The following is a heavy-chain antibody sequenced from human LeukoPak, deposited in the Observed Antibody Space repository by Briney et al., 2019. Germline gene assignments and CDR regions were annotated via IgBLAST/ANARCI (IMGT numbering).Heavy chain of an antibody. CDR1: GGSISSYY. J-gene: IGHJ5*02. V-gene: IGHV4-59*12. CDR3: RRENSLARKGGAITYNWFDP. CDR2: IYYSGST. D-gene: IGHD1-26*01. Sequence: SETLSLTCTVSGGSISSYYWSWIRQPPGKGLEWIGYIYYSGSTSYNPSLKSRVTISVDKSKNQFSLRLNSVTAADTAVYYCRRENSLARKGGAITYNWFDPRGQGTLVTVSS.